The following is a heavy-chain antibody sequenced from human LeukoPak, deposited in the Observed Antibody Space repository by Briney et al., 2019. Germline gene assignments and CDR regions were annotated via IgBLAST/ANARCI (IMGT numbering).Heavy chain of an antibody. J-gene: IGHJ6*02. Sequence: GGSLRLSCAASGFTFSSYAMHWVRQAPGKGLEWVAVISYDGSNKYYADSVKGRFTISRDNSKNTLYLQMNSLRAEDTAVYYCARDRGAAYYDILTGYYYYYGMDVWGQGTTVTVSS. D-gene: IGHD3-9*01. CDR2: ISYDGSNK. CDR1: GFTFSSYA. V-gene: IGHV3-30-3*01. CDR3: ARDRGAAYYDILTGYYYYYGMDV.